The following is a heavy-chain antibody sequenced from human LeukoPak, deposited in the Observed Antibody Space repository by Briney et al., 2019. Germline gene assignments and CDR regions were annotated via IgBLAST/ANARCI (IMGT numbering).Heavy chain of an antibody. V-gene: IGHV1-8*03. CDR2: MNPNSGNT. Sequence: ASVKVSCKASGYTFTSYDINWVRQATGQGLEWMGWMNPNSGNTGYAQKFQGRVTITRNTSISTAYMELSSLRSEDTAVYYCARSTVVNRYYYYYYMDVWGKGTTVTVSS. J-gene: IGHJ6*03. D-gene: IGHD4-23*01. CDR1: GYTFTSYD. CDR3: ARSTVVNRYYYYYYMDV.